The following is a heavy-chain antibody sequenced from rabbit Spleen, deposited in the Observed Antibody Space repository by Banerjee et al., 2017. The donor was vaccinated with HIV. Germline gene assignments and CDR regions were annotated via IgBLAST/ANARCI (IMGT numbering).Heavy chain of an antibody. J-gene: IGHJ4*01. CDR2: IAGSSSGFT. CDR3: VRGWSGGIDNYVDYFNL. D-gene: IGHD4-2*01. V-gene: IGHV1S45*01. Sequence: QEQLEESGGGLVKPEGSLTLTCTASGFSFSSSDYICWVRQAPGKGLEWISCIAGSSSGFTYSATWAKGRFTISKTSSTTVTLQMTSLTAADTATYFCVRGWSGGIDNYVDYFNLWGQGTLVTVS. CDR1: GFSFSSSDY.